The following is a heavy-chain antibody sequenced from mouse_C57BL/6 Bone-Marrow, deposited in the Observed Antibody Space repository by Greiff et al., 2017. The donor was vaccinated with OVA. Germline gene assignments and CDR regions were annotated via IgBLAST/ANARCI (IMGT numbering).Heavy chain of an antibody. D-gene: IGHD2-5*01. CDR1: GYTFTDYE. Sequence: QVQLQQSGAELVRPGASVTLSCKASGYTFTDYEMHWVKQTPVHGLEWIGAIAPETGGTAYNQKFKGKAILTADKSSSTAYMELRILTSEDSAVYYCTRGYINYYAMDYCGQGTAVTVSS. CDR3: TRGYINYYAMDY. V-gene: IGHV1-15*01. CDR2: IAPETGGT. J-gene: IGHJ4*01.